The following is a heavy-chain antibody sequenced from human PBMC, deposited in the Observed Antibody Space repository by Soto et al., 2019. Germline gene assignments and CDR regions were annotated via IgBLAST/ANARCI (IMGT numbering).Heavy chain of an antibody. CDR1: GFTFSSYG. V-gene: IGHV3-33*06. CDR2: IWYDGSNK. D-gene: IGHD3-10*01. Sequence: GGSLRLSCAASGFTFSSYGMHWVRQAPGKGLEWVAVIWYDGSNKYYADSVKGRFTISRDNSKNTLYLQMNSLRAEDTAVYYCAKPYGSGIYSLFGFDYWGRGTLVTVSS. CDR3: AKPYGSGIYSLFGFDY. J-gene: IGHJ4*02.